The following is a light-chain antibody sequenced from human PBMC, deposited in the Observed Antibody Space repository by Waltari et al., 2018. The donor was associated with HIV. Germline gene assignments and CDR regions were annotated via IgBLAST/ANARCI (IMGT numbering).Light chain of an antibody. CDR1: ISNLGGNF. CDR3: STWDNSLRHWV. CDR2: RND. V-gene: IGLV1-47*01. J-gene: IGLJ3*02. Sequence: QSVVTQPPSASGTPGQNISISCSGDISNLGGNFVYWYQQRPGTAPRLLIYRNDHRPSRVPDRFSGSKSATSASLAISGLRSEDEADYHCSTWDNSLRHWVFGGGTKVTVL.